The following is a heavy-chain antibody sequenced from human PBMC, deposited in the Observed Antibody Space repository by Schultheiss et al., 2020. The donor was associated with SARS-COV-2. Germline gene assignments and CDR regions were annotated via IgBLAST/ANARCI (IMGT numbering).Heavy chain of an antibody. D-gene: IGHD6-19*01. J-gene: IGHJ5*01. CDR1: GGSFSGYY. CDR3: ARDQGSGWYDF. V-gene: IGHV4-34*01. Sequence: SQTLSLTCAVYGGSFSGYYWSWIRQPPGKGLEWIGSIYHSGSTYYNPSLKSRVTISVDTSKNQFSLKLNSVTAADTATYYCARDQGSGWYDFWGQGTLVTVSS. CDR2: IYHSGST.